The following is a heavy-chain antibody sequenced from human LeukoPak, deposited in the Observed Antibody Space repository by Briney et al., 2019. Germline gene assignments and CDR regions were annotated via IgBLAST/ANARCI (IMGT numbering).Heavy chain of an antibody. D-gene: IGHD3-22*01. CDR2: IYYSGST. Sequence: SETLSLTCTVSGGSISGYFWSWIRQPPGKGLEWIGYIYYSGSTDYNPSLKSRVTMSVDTSRNQFSLNLRSVTAADTAVYYCATLQSSGYDYSDYWGQGILVTVSS. CDR3: ATLQSSGYDYSDY. CDR1: GGSISGYF. J-gene: IGHJ4*02. V-gene: IGHV4-59*08.